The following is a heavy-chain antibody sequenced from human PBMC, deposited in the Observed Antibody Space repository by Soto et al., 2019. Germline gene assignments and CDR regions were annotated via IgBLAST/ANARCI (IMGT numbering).Heavy chain of an antibody. CDR2: INPSGGST. CDR3: ARGGWTYGMDV. CDR1: GYTFTSYY. V-gene: IGHV1-46*01. Sequence: ASVKVSCKASGYTFTSYYMHWVRQAPGQGLEWMGIINPSGGSTSYAQKFQGRDTMTTDTSTSTAYMELRSLRSDDTAVYYCARGGWTYGMDVWGQGTTVTVSS. D-gene: IGHD1-26*01. J-gene: IGHJ6*02.